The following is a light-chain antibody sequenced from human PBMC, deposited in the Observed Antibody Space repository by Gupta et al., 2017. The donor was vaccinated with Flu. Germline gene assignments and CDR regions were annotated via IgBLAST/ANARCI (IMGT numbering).Light chain of an antibody. J-gene: IGLJ1*01. CDR3: SSYRSSSTSFF. CDR2: RVN. CDR1: TSDVGANNY. V-gene: IGLV2-14*01. Sequence: QSARTQPASVSGSPGQSIAISCPGTTSDVGANNYVSWYPQHPGKAPKVMIYRVNIRPSGVSDRFSGSKSGNTASLTISGLQAEDEADYYCSSYRSSSTSFFFGTGTKVTVL.